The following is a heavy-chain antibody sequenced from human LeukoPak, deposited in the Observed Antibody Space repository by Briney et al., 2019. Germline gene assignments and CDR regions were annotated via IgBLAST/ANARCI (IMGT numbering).Heavy chain of an antibody. CDR3: AIDIRIYCDCSGPNLFDY. V-gene: IGHV6-1*01. J-gene: IGHJ4*02. CDR1: GDSVSINSAA. Sequence: SQTLSLTCAISGDSVSINSAAWNWIRQSPSRGLEWLGSTYYMSMFYNDYAVSVKSRITSNPDTSNYLFSLQLNFVIPEYMALYSCAIDIRIYCDCSGPNLFDYWGQGTLVTVSS. CDR2: TYYMSMFYN. D-gene: IGHD3-22*01.